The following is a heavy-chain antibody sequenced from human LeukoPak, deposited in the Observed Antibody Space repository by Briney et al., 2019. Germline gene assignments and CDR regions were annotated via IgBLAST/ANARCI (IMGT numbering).Heavy chain of an antibody. V-gene: IGHV4-34*01. D-gene: IGHD2-2*01. J-gene: IGHJ5*02. CDR3: ARGWDIVVVPAILEYSNANSFDP. CDR2: INHSGST. Sequence: PSETLSLTCAVYGGSFSGYYWSWIRQPPGKGLGWMGEINHSGSTNYNPSLKSRVTISVDTSKNQFSLKLSSVTAADTAVYYCARGWDIVVVPAILEYSNANSFDPWGQGTLVTVSS. CDR1: GGSFSGYY.